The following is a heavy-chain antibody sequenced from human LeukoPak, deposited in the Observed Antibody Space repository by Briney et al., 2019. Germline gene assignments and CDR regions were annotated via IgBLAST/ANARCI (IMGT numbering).Heavy chain of an antibody. J-gene: IGHJ6*03. D-gene: IGHD3-3*01. Sequence: PSETLSLTCAVSGGSISSYYWSWIRQPPGKGLEWIGYIYYSGSTNYNPSLKSRVTISVDTSKNQFSLKLSSVTAADTAVYYCARGSYDFWSGRYYYYMDVWGKGTTVTVSS. CDR3: ARGSYDFWSGRYYYYMDV. V-gene: IGHV4-59*01. CDR2: IYYSGST. CDR1: GGSISSYY.